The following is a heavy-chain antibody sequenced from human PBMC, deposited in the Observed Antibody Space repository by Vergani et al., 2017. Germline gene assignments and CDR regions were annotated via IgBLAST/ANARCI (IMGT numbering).Heavy chain of an antibody. V-gene: IGHV1-18*01. J-gene: IGHJ6*02. CDR3: ARDDDILTGSYGMDV. CDR1: GYTFTSYG. Sequence: QVQLVQSGAEVKKPGASVKVSCKASGYTFTSYGISWVRQAPGQGLEWMGWISAYNGNTNYAQKLQGRVTMTTDTATSKAYMELRSLRSDDTAVYYCARDDDILTGSYGMDVWGQGTTVTVSS. CDR2: ISAYNGNT. D-gene: IGHD3-9*01.